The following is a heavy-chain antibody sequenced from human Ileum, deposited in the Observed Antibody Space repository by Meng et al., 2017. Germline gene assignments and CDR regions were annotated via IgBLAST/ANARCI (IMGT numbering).Heavy chain of an antibody. CDR1: GYTFTGYY. V-gene: IGHV1-2*06. CDR3: AREWIVVVVAATPPLDY. CDR2: INPNSGGT. D-gene: IGHD2-15*01. Sequence: QWEVGESGEEVKKPGASVKVSCKSSGYTFTGYYMHWVRQAPGQGLEWMGRINPNSGGTNYAQKFQGRVTMTRDTSISTAYMELSRLRSDDTAVYYCAREWIVVVVAATPPLDYWGQGTLVTVSS. J-gene: IGHJ4*02.